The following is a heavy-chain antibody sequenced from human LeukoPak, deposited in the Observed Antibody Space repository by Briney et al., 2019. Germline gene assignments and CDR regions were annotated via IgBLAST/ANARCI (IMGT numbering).Heavy chain of an antibody. D-gene: IGHD2-2*01. J-gene: IGHJ4*02. CDR2: INPNSGGT. Sequence: ASVKVSCKASGYTFTGYFMHWVRQAPGQGLEWMGWINPNSGGTNYAQKFQGRVTMTRDTSISTAYMELSRLRSDDTAVYYCARGGCSSTSCYRGRYFDYWGQGTLVTVSS. CDR3: ARGGCSSTSCYRGRYFDY. V-gene: IGHV1-2*02. CDR1: GYTFTGYF.